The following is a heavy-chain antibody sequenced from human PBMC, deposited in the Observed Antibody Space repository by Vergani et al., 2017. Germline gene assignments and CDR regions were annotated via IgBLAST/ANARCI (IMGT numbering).Heavy chain of an antibody. Sequence: EVQLVESGGDLVQPGRSLRLSCTASGFTFGYYAMDWFRQAPGQGLEWVGGIRSKAYGQATIYAASVKGRFTISSDDSKSIAYPQMNTLQTEDTAMYYCVRDQVTMLRGSDALDIWGQGTMVTVSS. D-gene: IGHD3-10*01. CDR2: IRSKAYGQAT. J-gene: IGHJ3*02. CDR3: VRDQVTMLRGSDALDI. V-gene: IGHV3-49*03. CDR1: GFTFGYYA.